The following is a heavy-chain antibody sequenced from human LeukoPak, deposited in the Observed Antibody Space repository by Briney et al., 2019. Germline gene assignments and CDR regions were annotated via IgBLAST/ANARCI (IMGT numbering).Heavy chain of an antibody. Sequence: GGSLRLSCAASGFTFSSYWMSWVRQAPGKGLEWVSAISGSGGSTYYADSVKGRSTISRDNSKNTLYLQMNSLRAEDTAVYYCAKDRRLDYGDGQYDYWGQGTLVTVSS. CDR2: ISGSGGST. V-gene: IGHV3-23*01. J-gene: IGHJ4*02. D-gene: IGHD4-17*01. CDR3: AKDRRLDYGDGQYDY. CDR1: GFTFSSYW.